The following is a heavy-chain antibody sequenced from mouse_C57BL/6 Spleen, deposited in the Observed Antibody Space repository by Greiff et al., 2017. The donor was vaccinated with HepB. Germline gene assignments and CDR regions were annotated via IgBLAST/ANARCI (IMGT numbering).Heavy chain of an antibody. CDR1: GFSLTSYG. CDR2: IWSGGST. D-gene: IGHD4-1*01. V-gene: IGHV2-2*01. CDR3: ARSGANWDPAWFAY. Sequence: VHLVESGPGLVQPSQSLSITCTVSGFSLTSYGVHWVRQSPGKGLEWLGVIWSGGSTDYNAAFISRLSISKDNSKSQVFFKMNSLQADDTAIYYCARSGANWDPAWFAYWGQGTLVTVSA. J-gene: IGHJ3*01.